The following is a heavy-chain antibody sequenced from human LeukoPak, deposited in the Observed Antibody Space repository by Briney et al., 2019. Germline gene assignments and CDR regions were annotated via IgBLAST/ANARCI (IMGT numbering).Heavy chain of an antibody. CDR1: GGSISSSSYY. J-gene: IGHJ4*02. D-gene: IGHD4-23*01. Sequence: PSETLSLTCTVSGGSISSSSYYWGWIRQPPGKGLEWIGSIYYSGSTYYNPSLKSRVTISVDTSKNQFSLKLSSVTAADTAVYYCARASGGNTPYYFDYWGQGTLVTVSS. CDR3: ARASGGNTPYYFDY. V-gene: IGHV4-39*07. CDR2: IYYSGST.